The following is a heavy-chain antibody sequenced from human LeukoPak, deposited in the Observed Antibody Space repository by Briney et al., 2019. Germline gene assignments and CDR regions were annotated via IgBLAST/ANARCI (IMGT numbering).Heavy chain of an antibody. Sequence: ASVKVSCKASGYTFTSYYMHWVRQAPGQGLEWMGIINPSGGSTSYAQKFQGRVTMTRDMSTSTVYMELSSLRSEDTAVYYCARDRYDVANIEWYYFDYWGQGTLVTVSS. CDR2: INPSGGST. CDR3: ARDRYDVANIEWYYFDY. J-gene: IGHJ4*02. V-gene: IGHV1-46*01. D-gene: IGHD4/OR15-4a*01. CDR1: GYTFTSYY.